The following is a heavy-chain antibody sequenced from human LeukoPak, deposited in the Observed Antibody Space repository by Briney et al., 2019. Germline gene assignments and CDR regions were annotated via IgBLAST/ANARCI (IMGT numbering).Heavy chain of an antibody. J-gene: IGHJ5*02. D-gene: IGHD6-19*01. CDR2: IYTSGST. V-gene: IGHV4-4*07. CDR1: GGSISSYY. Sequence: SETLSLTCTVSGGSISSYYWSWIRQPAGKGLEWIGRIYTSGSTNYNPSLKSRVTMSVDTSKNQFSLKLSSVTAADTAVYHCARWSVGSSGWYSWFDPWGQGTLVTVSS. CDR3: ARWSVGSSGWYSWFDP.